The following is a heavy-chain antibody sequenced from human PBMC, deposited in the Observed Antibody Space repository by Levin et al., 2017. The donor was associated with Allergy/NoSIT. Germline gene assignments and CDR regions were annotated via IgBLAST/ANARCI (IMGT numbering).Heavy chain of an antibody. V-gene: IGHV3-23*01. CDR3: AKDAIQGSDQPYYFDY. CDR1: GFTFHNYA. D-gene: IGHD5-18*01. J-gene: IGHJ4*02. CDR2: IINSGVGT. Sequence: LTCAASGFTFHNYAMSWVRQAPGKGLEWVSAIINSGVGTYYADSVKGRFTISRDNSKNTMYLQMNSLRAEDTAVYFCAKDAIQGSDQPYYFDYWGEGTLVTASS.